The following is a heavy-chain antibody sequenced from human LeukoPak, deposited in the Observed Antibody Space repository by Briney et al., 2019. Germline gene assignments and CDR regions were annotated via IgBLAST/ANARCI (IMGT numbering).Heavy chain of an antibody. CDR2: ISYDGSNK. Sequence: LGGSLRLSCAASGFTFSSYGMHWVRQAPGKGLEWVAVISYDGSNKYYADSVKGRFTISRDNSKNTLYLQMNSLRAEDTAVYYCARDRVGATDYFDYWGQGTLVTVSS. CDR3: ARDRVGATDYFDY. V-gene: IGHV3-30*03. D-gene: IGHD1-26*01. CDR1: GFTFSSYG. J-gene: IGHJ4*02.